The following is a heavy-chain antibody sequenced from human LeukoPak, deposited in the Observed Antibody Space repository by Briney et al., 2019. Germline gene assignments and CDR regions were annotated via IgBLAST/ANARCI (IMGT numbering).Heavy chain of an antibody. J-gene: IGHJ4*02. CDR2: IFSSGTT. CDR1: SGSISGYY. CDR3: ARDDSPITARTTFAY. Sequence: SETLSLTCTVSSGSISGYYLSWIRQPAGTGLEWIGRIFSSGTTNYNPSLKRRLTMSVDTSRRQFSLKLRSVTAADTAVYYCARDDSPITARTTFAYWGQGAVVAVSS. V-gene: IGHV4-4*07. D-gene: IGHD3-10*02.